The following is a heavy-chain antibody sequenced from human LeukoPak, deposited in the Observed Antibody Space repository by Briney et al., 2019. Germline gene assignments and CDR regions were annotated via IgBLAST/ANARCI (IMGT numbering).Heavy chain of an antibody. V-gene: IGHV4-39*07. CDR1: GGSISSSTYY. CDR3: ARETYSAYYYYYMNV. D-gene: IGHD2-21*01. CDR2: IYYSGST. J-gene: IGHJ6*03. Sequence: SETLSLTCTVSGGSISSSTYYWGWIRQPPGKGLEWIGSIYYSGSTYYNPSLKNRVTISVDTSKNQFSLKLSSVTAADTAVYYCARETYSAYYYYYMNVWGKGITVTVSS.